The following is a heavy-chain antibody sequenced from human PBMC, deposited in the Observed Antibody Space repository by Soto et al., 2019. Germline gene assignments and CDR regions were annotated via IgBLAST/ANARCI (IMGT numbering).Heavy chain of an antibody. D-gene: IGHD5-12*01. CDR2: IIPIFGTA. V-gene: IGHV1-69*01. CDR3: ARGGEMARSPWYFDL. Sequence: QVQLVQSGAEVKKPGSSVQVSCKASGGTFSSYAISWVRQAPGQGLEWMGGIIPIFGTANYAQKFQGRVTITADESPSTDYMELSSLRSEDTAVYYCARGGEMARSPWYFDLWGRGTLVTVSS. J-gene: IGHJ2*01. CDR1: GGTFSSYA.